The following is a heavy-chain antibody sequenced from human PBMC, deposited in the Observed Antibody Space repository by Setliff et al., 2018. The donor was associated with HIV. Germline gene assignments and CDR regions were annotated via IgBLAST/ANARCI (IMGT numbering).Heavy chain of an antibody. J-gene: IGHJ4*02. Sequence: SVKVSCKATGDTFSRSTYTWVRRAPGQGLDWMGGIIPVLGITNYAQKFQGRVILTADESTSTLYMELTSLTFEDTAVYYCAKEVGGSYALGSKVLDSWGQGTLVTVSS. CDR3: AKEVGGSYALGSKVLDS. CDR1: GDTFSRST. D-gene: IGHD3-16*01. V-gene: IGHV1-69*10. CDR2: IIPVLGIT.